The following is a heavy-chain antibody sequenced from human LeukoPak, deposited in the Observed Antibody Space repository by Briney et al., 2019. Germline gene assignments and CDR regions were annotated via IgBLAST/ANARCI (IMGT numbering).Heavy chain of an antibody. CDR2: IYSGGST. D-gene: IGHD3-22*01. CDR3: ASISSGYNYVGSLAFDI. CDR1: GFTVSSNY. Sequence: GGSLRLSCAASGFTVSSNYMSWVRQAPGKGLEWVSVIYSGGSTYYADSVKGRFTISRDNSKNTLYLQMNSLRAEDTAVYYCASISSGYNYVGSLAFDIWGQGTMVTVSS. V-gene: IGHV3-53*01. J-gene: IGHJ3*02.